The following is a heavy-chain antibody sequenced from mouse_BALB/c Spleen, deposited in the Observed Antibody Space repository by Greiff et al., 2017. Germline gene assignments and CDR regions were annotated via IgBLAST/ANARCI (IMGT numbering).Heavy chain of an antibody. J-gene: IGHJ2*01. V-gene: IGHV1-80*01. CDR2: IYPGDGDT. Sequence: VQLKQSGAELVRPGSSVKISCKASGYAFSSYWMNWVKQRPGQGLEWIGQIYPGDGDTNYNGKFKGKATLTADKSSSTAYMQLSSLTSEDSAVYFCAREGGNPYYFDYWGQGTTLTVSS. CDR3: AREGGNPYYFDY. D-gene: IGHD2-1*01. CDR1: GYAFSSYW.